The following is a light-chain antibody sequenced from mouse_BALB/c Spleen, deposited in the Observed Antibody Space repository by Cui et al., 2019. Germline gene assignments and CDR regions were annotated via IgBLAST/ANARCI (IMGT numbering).Light chain of an antibody. CDR3: QQYSSYPLT. CDR2: WAS. V-gene: IGKV6-23*01. CDR1: QDVGTA. J-gene: IGKJ2*01. Sequence: DIVMTQSHKFMPTSVGDRVSITCKASQDVGTAVAWYQQNPGESPKLLIFWASTRQTAVPDRFTGSGSGTDFTLTISNVQSEDLADYFCQQYSSYPLTFGGGTKLEIK.